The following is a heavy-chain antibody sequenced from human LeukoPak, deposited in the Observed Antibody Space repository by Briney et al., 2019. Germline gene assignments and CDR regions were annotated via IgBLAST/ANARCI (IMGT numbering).Heavy chain of an antibody. CDR2: IIPIFGTA. V-gene: IGHV1-69*06. CDR3: AREDYGILTGYSSNWFDP. CDR1: GYTFTGYY. Sequence: SVKVSCKASGYTFTGYYMHWVRQAPGQGLEWMGGIIPIFGTANYAQKFQGRVTITADKSTSTAYMELSSLRSEDTAVYYCAREDYGILTGYSSNWFDPWGQGTPVTVSS. J-gene: IGHJ5*02. D-gene: IGHD3-9*01.